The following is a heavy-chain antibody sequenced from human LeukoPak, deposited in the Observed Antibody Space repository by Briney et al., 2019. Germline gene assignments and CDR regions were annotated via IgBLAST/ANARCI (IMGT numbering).Heavy chain of an antibody. Sequence: GESLKISCKGSGYSFTNYWIDWVRQMPGKGLEWMGTIYPGDSDTRYSPSFQGQVTISADKSISTAYLQWSSLKASDTAMYYCARQYQDYFDYWGQGTLVTVSS. CDR2: IYPGDSDT. D-gene: IGHD2-2*01. CDR1: GYSFTNYW. V-gene: IGHV5-51*01. J-gene: IGHJ4*02. CDR3: ARQYQDYFDY.